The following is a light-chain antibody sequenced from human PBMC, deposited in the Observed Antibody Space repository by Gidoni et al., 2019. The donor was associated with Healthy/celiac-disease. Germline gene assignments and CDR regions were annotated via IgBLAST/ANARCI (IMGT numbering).Light chain of an antibody. CDR1: QSVSSY. J-gene: IGKJ1*01. CDR3: QQRSNWPPT. V-gene: IGKV3-11*01. CDR2: DAS. Sequence: EIVLTQYPATLSLSPGERSTLSCRASQSVSSYLAWYQQKPGQAPRLLIYDASNRATGIPGRFSGSGSGTDFTLTISSLEPEDFGVYYCQQRSNWPPTFGQGTKVEIK.